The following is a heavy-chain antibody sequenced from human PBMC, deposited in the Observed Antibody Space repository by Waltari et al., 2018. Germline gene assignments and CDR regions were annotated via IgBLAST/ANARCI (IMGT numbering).Heavy chain of an antibody. CDR3: ARGDDRPARYFFDS. J-gene: IGHJ5*01. V-gene: IGHV4-61*02. D-gene: IGHD3-16*01. Sequence: QVQLRESGPGLVKPSQTLSLTCSVSGGPINSENYYWGGVRKAADKGLEWIGRTYSNGESRYSPSLDRRVTISVDRSRNQFSLSLRSVTVADTVIYFCARGDDRPARYFFDSWGQGILVTVSS. CDR2: TYSNGES. CDR1: GGPINSENYY.